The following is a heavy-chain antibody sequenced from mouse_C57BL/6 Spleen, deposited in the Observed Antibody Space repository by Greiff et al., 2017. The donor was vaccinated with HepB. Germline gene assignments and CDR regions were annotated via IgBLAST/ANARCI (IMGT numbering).Heavy chain of an antibody. CDR1: GYTFTSYW. CDR2: IYPGSGST. CDR3: AKRGVWYFDV. J-gene: IGHJ1*03. V-gene: IGHV1-55*01. Sequence: QVQLQQPGAELVKPGASVKMSCKASGYTFTSYWITWVKQRPGQGLEWIGDIYPGSGSTNYNEKFKSKATLTVDKSSSTAYMQLSSLTSEDSAVYYCAKRGVWYFDVWGTGTTVTVSS.